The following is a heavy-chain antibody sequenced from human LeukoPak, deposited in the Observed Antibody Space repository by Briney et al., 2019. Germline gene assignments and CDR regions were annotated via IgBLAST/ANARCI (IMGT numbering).Heavy chain of an antibody. CDR1: GGSISSGGYY. D-gene: IGHD3-10*01. CDR2: IYYSGST. Sequence: SQTLSLACTVSGGSISSGGYYGSWIRQHPGKGLEWIGYIYYSGSTYYNPSLKSRVTISVDTSKNQFSLKLSSVTAADTAVYYCARAGTHMVRGADDAFDIWGQGTMVTVSS. CDR3: ARAGTHMVRGADDAFDI. V-gene: IGHV4-31*03. J-gene: IGHJ3*02.